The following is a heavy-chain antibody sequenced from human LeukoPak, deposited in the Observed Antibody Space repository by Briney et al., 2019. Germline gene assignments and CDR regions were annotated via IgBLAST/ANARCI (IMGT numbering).Heavy chain of an antibody. J-gene: IGHJ4*02. CDR3: ARDASIAVAGSFDY. Sequence: GSVKVSCKASGYTFTSYGINWVRQAPGQGLEWMGWISAYNANTNYAQKFQGRVTMTTDTSTSTIYMELRNLRSDDTAVYYCARDASIAVAGSFDYWGQGTLVTVSS. V-gene: IGHV1-18*04. D-gene: IGHD6-19*01. CDR1: GYTFTSYG. CDR2: ISAYNANT.